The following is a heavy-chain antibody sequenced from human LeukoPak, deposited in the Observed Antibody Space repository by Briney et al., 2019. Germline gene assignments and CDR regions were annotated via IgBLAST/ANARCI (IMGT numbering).Heavy chain of an antibody. Sequence: SETLSLTCTASGGSLSGDYWNWIRQPPGKGLEWIGYIYYTGTTDYSPSLKSRVTISLDMSKNQFSLKLRSVTAADTAVYYCARTNAFGNRGQGTMVTVSS. CDR1: GGSLSGDY. CDR3: ARTNAFGN. V-gene: IGHV4-59*01. CDR2: IYYTGTT. J-gene: IGHJ3*02.